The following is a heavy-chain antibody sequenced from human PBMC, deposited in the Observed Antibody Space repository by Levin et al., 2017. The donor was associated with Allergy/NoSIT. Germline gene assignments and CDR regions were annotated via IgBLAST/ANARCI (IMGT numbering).Heavy chain of an antibody. CDR2: IKRKADGGTT. CDR3: TTGYCGSASCAPGAY. V-gene: IGHV3-15*01. CDR1: GFTFSDAW. J-gene: IGHJ4*02. D-gene: IGHD2-2*01. Sequence: PGESLKISCAASGFTFSDAWMTWVRQAPGKGLEWVGRIKRKADGGTTDYAAPVQGRFTISRDDSKNTLYLQMNSLKTEDTAVYYCTTGYCGSASCAPGAYWGQGTLVTVSS.